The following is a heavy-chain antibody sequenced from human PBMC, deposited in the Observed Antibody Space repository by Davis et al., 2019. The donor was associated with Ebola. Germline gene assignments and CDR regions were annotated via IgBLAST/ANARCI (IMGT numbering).Heavy chain of an antibody. Sequence: AASVKVSCKASGYTFTGYYMHWVRQAPGQGLEWMGWINPNSGGTNYAQKFQGRVTITRDTSASTAYMELSSLRSEDTAVYYCARADSGYDSSLDYWGQGTLVTVSS. V-gene: IGHV1-2*02. J-gene: IGHJ4*02. CDR2: INPNSGGT. CDR1: GYTFTGYY. D-gene: IGHD5-12*01. CDR3: ARADSGYDSSLDY.